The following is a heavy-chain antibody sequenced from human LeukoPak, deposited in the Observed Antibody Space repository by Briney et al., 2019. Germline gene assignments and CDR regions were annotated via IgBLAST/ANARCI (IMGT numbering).Heavy chain of an antibody. Sequence: SETLSLTCTVSGGSITSYYWTWIRQPPGKGLEWIGFIYGDGSTKYNPSLKSRVTMSVDTSKNQFSLKLSSVTAADTAVYYCASRRGYWGQGTLVTVSS. CDR2: IYGDGST. CDR1: GGSITSYY. J-gene: IGHJ4*02. V-gene: IGHV4-59*12. CDR3: ASRRGY.